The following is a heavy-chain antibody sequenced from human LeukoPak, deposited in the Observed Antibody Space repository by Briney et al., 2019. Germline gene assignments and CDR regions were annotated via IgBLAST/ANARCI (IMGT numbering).Heavy chain of an antibody. CDR1: GGTFSSYA. Sequence: SVKVSCKASGGTFSSYAISWVRQAPGQGLEWMGGIIPIFGTANYAQKFQGRVTITTDESTSTAYMELSSLRSEDTAVYYCARGPHVGIVGATRWFDPWGQGTLVTASS. D-gene: IGHD1-26*01. CDR3: ARGPHVGIVGATRWFDP. V-gene: IGHV1-69*05. CDR2: IIPIFGTA. J-gene: IGHJ5*02.